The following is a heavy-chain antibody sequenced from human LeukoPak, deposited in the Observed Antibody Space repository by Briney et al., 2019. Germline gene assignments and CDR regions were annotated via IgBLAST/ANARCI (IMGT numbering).Heavy chain of an antibody. V-gene: IGHV4-34*01. CDR2: INHSGST. CDR3: ARGSDGSVLNWFDP. J-gene: IGHJ5*02. D-gene: IGHD3-10*01. Sequence: PSETLSLTCAVYGGSFSGYYWSWIRQPPGKGLEWIGEINHSGSTNYNPSLKSRVTISVDTSKNQFSLKLSSVTAADTAVYYCARGSDGSVLNWFDPGGQGTLVTVSS. CDR1: GGSFSGYY.